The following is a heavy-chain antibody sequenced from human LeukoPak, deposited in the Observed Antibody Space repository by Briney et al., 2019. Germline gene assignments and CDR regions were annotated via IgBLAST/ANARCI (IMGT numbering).Heavy chain of an antibody. CDR2: ISGSGAST. V-gene: IGHV3-23*01. CDR3: AKGGVSYTYYFDC. Sequence: PGGSLRLSCVASGFTFSKYTMSWVRQAPGKGLEWVSGISGSGASTYSADFVKGRFTISRDTSKNTLYLQLNSLRAEDTAVYYCAKGGVSYTYYFDCWGQGPLVTVSS. CDR1: GFTFSKYT. J-gene: IGHJ4*02. D-gene: IGHD2-21*01.